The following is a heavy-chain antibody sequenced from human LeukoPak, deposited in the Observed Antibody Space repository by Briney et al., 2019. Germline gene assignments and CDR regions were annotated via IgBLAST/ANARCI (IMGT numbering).Heavy chain of an antibody. CDR1: RYTFTSYD. CDR3: ARLAETPDYYSNGGYFYLGY. Sequence: ASVKASCKASRYTFTSYDINWVREAAGQGLEWMGWMNPNTGRTGYAQKFQGRVTMTRDTSITTAYMELTSLTYEDTAVYYCARLAETPDYYSNGGYFYLGYWGQGTPVTVSS. CDR2: MNPNTGRT. V-gene: IGHV1-8*01. D-gene: IGHD3-22*01. J-gene: IGHJ4*02.